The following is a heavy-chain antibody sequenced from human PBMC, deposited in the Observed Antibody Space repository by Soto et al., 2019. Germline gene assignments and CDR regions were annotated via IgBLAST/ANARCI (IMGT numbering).Heavy chain of an antibody. J-gene: IGHJ5*02. Sequence: SETLSLTCAVYGGSFSGYYWSWIRQPPGKGLEWIGEINHSGSTNYNPSLKSRVTISIDTSKNQFSLKLSSVTAADTAVYYCARGRDFWSGYWSRVWFDPWGQGTLVTVSS. V-gene: IGHV4-34*01. D-gene: IGHD3-3*01. CDR3: ARGRDFWSGYWSRVWFDP. CDR1: GGSFSGYY. CDR2: INHSGST.